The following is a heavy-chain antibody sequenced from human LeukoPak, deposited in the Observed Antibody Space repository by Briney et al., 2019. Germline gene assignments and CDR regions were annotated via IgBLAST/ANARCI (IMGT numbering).Heavy chain of an antibody. CDR2: IHHSGGT. CDR3: ARDLPLAAAAKDVFDL. Sequence: SQTLSLTCTVSGGSISSGGYSWSWIRQPPGKGLEWIGNIHHSGGTYYNPSLKSRVTISVDRSKNHFSLTLNSVTAADTAAYYCARDLPLAAAAKDVFDLWGQGTLVTVSS. J-gene: IGHJ3*01. CDR1: GGSISSGGYS. V-gene: IGHV4-30-2*01. D-gene: IGHD6-13*01.